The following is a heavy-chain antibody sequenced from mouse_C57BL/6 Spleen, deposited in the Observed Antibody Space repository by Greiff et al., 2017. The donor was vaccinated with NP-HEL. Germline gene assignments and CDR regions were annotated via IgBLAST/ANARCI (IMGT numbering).Heavy chain of an antibody. CDR1: GFTFTDYY. D-gene: IGHD1-1*01. CDR2: IRNKANGYTT. J-gene: IGHJ2*01. Sequence: EVKVVESGGGLVQPGGSLSLSCAASGFTFTDYYMSWVRQPPGKALEWLGFIRNKANGYTTEYSASVKGRFTISRDNSQSILYLQMNALRAEDSATYYCARDYYGSWDYWGQGTTLTVSS. V-gene: IGHV7-3*01. CDR3: ARDYYGSWDY.